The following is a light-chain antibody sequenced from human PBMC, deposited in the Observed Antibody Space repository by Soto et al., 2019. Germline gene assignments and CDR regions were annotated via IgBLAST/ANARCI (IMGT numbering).Light chain of an antibody. CDR3: SSYAGSNNLV. CDR1: NSDVGSYNY. Sequence: QSALTQPPSASGSPGQSVTISCTGTNSDVGSYNYVSWYQQHPGKAPKLMIYEVTKRPSGVPDRFSGSKSGNTASLTVSGLQAEDEADYYCSSYAGSNNLVFGGGTQLTVL. J-gene: IGLJ3*02. V-gene: IGLV2-8*01. CDR2: EVT.